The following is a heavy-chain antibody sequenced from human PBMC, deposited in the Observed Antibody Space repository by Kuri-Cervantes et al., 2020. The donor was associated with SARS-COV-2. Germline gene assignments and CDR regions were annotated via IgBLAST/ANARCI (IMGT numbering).Heavy chain of an antibody. CDR1: GFTFGSCA. J-gene: IGHJ5*01. Sequence: GGSLRLSCAASGFTFGSCAMTWVRQAPGKGLEWVSGISATSGGTYYADSVKGRFTTFRDNSNNRLYLQMSSLRAEDTAVYYCARGRDIYASSWFEYWGQGVLVTVSS. V-gene: IGHV3-23*01. D-gene: IGHD2-2*01. CDR2: ISATSGGT. CDR3: ARGRDIYASSWFEY.